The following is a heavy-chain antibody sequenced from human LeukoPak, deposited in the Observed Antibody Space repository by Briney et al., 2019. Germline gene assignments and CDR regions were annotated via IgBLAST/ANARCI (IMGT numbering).Heavy chain of an antibody. V-gene: IGHV4-30-4*08. J-gene: IGHJ4*02. Sequence: SETLSLTCTVSGGSISSGDYYWSWIRQPPGKGLEWIGYIYYSGSTYYNPSLKSRVTISVDTSKNQFSLKLSSVTAADTAVYYCARGHGGYSPYFDYWGQGTLVTVSS. CDR3: ARGHGGYSPYFDY. CDR2: IYYSGST. D-gene: IGHD3-22*01. CDR1: GGSISSGDYY.